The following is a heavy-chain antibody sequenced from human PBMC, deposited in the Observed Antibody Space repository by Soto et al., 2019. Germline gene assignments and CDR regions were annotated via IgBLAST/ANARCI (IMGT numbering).Heavy chain of an antibody. J-gene: IGHJ3*02. Sequence: EVQLLESGGGMVEPRGSLKLSCAASGFTFGTYVMNWVRQAPGKGLEWVSGIRGSGGRVYSADSVKGRFTISRDNSRNTLYLQRNSVRAEDTAIYYCEMNRVYDTGTNDYHCDALDIWGQGTPVTVSS. V-gene: IGHV3-23*01. D-gene: IGHD3-22*01. CDR2: IRGSGGRV. CDR3: EMNRVYDTGTNDYHCDALDI. CDR1: GFTFGTYV.